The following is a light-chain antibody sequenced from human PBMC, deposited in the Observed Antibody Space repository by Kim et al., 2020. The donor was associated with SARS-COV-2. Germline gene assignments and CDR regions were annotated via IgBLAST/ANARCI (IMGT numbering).Light chain of an antibody. CDR1: QSISTW. CDR3: QQYNTPPWT. V-gene: IGKV1-5*03. J-gene: IGKJ1*01. CDR2: RAS. Sequence: DIQMTQSPSTLSASVGDRATITCRASQSISTWLAWYQQRQGKAPKVLIYRASDLEGGVPSRFSGSVSGTQFTLTISSLQPDDFATYYYQQYNTPPWTFGQGTKVDIK.